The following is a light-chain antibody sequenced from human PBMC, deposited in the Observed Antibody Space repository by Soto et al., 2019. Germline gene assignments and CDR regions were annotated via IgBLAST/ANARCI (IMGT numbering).Light chain of an antibody. J-gene: IGKJ1*01. V-gene: IGKV3-20*01. CDR1: QSVRSRY. Sequence: EIVLTQSPGTLSLSPGERATLSCRASQSVRSRYLAWYQQKPGQAPRLLIYGSSSRPPGIPDGVSGSGSGTEFTLTISRLEPEDFAVYYCQQYGTSPQTFGQGTKVDIK. CDR3: QQYGTSPQT. CDR2: GSS.